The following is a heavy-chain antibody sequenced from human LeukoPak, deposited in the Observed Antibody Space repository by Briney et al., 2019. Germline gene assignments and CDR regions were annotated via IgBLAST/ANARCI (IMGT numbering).Heavy chain of an antibody. CDR2: IYPGDSDT. CDR3: ARLSEHIVVQIPNPYFDY. V-gene: IGHV5-51*01. D-gene: IGHD2-21*01. Sequence: LGESLKISCKGSGYSFTSYWIGWVRQMPGKGLEWMGIIYPGDSDTRYSPSFQGQVTISADKSISTAYLQWSSLKASDTAMYYRARLSEHIVVQIPNPYFDYWGQGTLVIVSS. J-gene: IGHJ4*02. CDR1: GYSFTSYW.